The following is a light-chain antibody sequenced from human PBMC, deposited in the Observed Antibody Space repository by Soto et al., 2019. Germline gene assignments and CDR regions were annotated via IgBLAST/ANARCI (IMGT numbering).Light chain of an antibody. CDR1: QSVDCN. CDR3: QYHNGY. J-gene: IGKJ2*01. CDR2: RES. Sequence: DIQMTQSPSTLSASVGDSVPITCRASQSVDCNVAWHQQKPGRAPSLLIYRESTLQSGAPSKFSGSGSGTEFTLTSSSRQPDVSATYYCQYHNGYFGQGTKLEI. V-gene: IGKV1-5*03.